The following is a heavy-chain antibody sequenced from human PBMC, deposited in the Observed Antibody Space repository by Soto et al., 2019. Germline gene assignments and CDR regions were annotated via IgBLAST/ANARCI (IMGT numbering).Heavy chain of an antibody. CDR3: ARTDPGSQYYDFWSGYYGMDV. V-gene: IGHV3-30-3*01. Sequence: QVQLVESGGGVVQPGRSLRLSCAASGFTFSSYAMHWVRQAPGKGLEWVAVISYDGSNKYYADSVKGRFTISRDNSKNTLYLQMNSLRAEDTAVYYCARTDPGSQYYDFWSGYYGMDVWGQGTTVTVSS. CDR1: GFTFSSYA. CDR2: ISYDGSNK. J-gene: IGHJ6*02. D-gene: IGHD3-3*01.